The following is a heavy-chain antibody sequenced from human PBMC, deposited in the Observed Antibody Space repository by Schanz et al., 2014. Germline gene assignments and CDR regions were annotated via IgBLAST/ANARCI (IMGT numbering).Heavy chain of an antibody. CDR2: ISGRSSHI. CDR1: GFTVSSNH. D-gene: IGHD2-15*01. CDR3: AKGMGYCSGGTCYDYYYYGLDV. J-gene: IGHJ6*02. Sequence: EVQLLDSGGGLVQPGGSLRLSCAVSGFTVSSNHMSWVRQAPGKGLEWVSSISGRSSHIYYADSVKGRFSISRDNAKNSLYLQLNSLRAEDTAVYYCAKGMGYCSGGTCYDYYYYGLDVWGQGTTVTVSS. V-gene: IGHV3-21*06.